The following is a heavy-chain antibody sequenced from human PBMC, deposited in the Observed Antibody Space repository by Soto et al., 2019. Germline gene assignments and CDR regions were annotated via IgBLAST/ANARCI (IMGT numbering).Heavy chain of an antibody. CDR2: INAGNGNT. J-gene: IGHJ5*01. D-gene: IGHD2-21*02. CDR3: ARSIVVVTALDS. CDR1: GYTFTSYA. Sequence: QVQLVQSGAEEKKPGASVKVSCKASGYTFTSYAMHWVRQAPGQRLEWMGWINAGNGNTKYSQKFQGRVTITRDTSPSTAYMERSSLRSEDTAVYYCARSIVVVTALDSWGQGTLVTVSS. V-gene: IGHV1-3*05.